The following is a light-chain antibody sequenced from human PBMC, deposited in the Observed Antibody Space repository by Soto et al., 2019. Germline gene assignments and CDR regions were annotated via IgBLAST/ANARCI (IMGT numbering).Light chain of an antibody. Sequence: EVVMTQSPATLSVSPGEGATLSCRASQFVGNKLAWFQQKPGQAPRLLIYFASTRATGIPARFSGSGSGTEFTLTISSLQPDDFATYYCQHYNSYGTFGQGTKVDIK. CDR1: QFVGNK. V-gene: IGKV3-15*01. J-gene: IGKJ1*01. CDR3: QHYNSYGT. CDR2: FAS.